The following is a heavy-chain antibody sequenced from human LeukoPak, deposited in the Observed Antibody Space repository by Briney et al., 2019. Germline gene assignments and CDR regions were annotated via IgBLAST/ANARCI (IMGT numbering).Heavy chain of an antibody. CDR3: ARDLSSTPNWEFDY. CDR1: GYTFSGYF. CDR2: INSNSGAT. J-gene: IGHJ4*02. Sequence: ASVKVSCKTSGYTFSGYFIHWVRQAAGQGLEGMGRINSNSGATEYGQNFQGSVAMSRDTSISTASMELSWLTSDDTAVYYCARDLSSTPNWEFDYWGQGTLVTVSS. D-gene: IGHD7-27*01. V-gene: IGHV1-2*06.